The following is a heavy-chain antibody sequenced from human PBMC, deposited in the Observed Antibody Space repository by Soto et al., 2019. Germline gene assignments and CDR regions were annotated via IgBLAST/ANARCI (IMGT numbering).Heavy chain of an antibody. J-gene: IGHJ4*02. CDR3: AIDPPKSYGSGKGDY. CDR1: GYTFTNYG. V-gene: IGHV1-18*01. Sequence: QVQLVQSGAEVKMPGASVKVSCKASGYTFTNYGFSWVRQAPGQGLQWVGWISAYNGDTNYAQRFQGRVTLTTDTSTSTAYMELRSLRSDDTAVYYCAIDPPKSYGSGKGDYWGQGTPVTVSS. D-gene: IGHD3-10*01. CDR2: ISAYNGDT.